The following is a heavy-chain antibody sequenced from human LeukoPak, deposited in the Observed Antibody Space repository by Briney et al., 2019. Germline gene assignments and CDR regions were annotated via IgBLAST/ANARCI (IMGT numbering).Heavy chain of an antibody. CDR3: GKGRGDY. Sequence: GGSLRVSCAAPGFTFSSYGPRWVRQAPGKGLEWGAVISYDGSNKYYADSVKGRFTISRDNSKNTLYLQMNSLRAEDTAVYYCGKGRGDYWGQGTLDTVSS. V-gene: IGHV3-30*18. J-gene: IGHJ4*02. CDR2: ISYDGSNK. CDR1: GFTFSSYG.